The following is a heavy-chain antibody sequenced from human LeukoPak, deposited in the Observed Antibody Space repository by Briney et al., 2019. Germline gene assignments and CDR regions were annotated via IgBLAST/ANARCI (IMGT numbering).Heavy chain of an antibody. CDR3: AKNGYYAVDF. CDR2: IHHRGTT. Sequence: KPSGTLSLTCAVSGGSVSNDNWWSWVRQAPGKELEWIGEIHHRGTTTYNPSLKSRVTMLVDKSTNQFSLRLSSVTAADTAVYYCAKNGYYAVDFWGQGTLVTVSS. D-gene: IGHD3-3*01. J-gene: IGHJ4*02. V-gene: IGHV4-4*02. CDR1: GGSVSNDNW.